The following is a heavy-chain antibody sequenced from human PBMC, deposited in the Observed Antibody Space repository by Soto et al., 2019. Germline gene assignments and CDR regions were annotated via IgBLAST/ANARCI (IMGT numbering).Heavy chain of an antibody. V-gene: IGHV1-18*04. CDR1: GYTFTIYG. J-gene: IGHJ4*02. CDR3: ASAMGATRFDY. Sequence: VASVKVSCKASGYTFTIYGISWVRQAPGQGLEWMGSISAYNGNTNYAQKLQGRVTMTTDTSTSTAYMELRSLRSDDTAVYYCASAMGATRFDYWGQGTLVTVSP. D-gene: IGHD1-26*01. CDR2: ISAYNGNT.